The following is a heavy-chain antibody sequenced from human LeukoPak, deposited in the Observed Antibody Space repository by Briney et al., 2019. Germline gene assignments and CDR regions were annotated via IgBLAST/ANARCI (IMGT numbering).Heavy chain of an antibody. CDR3: ARRGSSLDWFDP. D-gene: IGHD6-6*01. J-gene: IGHJ5*02. CDR2: IYYSGTT. CDR1: GGSISSYY. V-gene: IGHV4-59*01. Sequence: PSETLSLTCSVSGGSISSYYWSWIRQPPGKGLEWIGYIYYSGTTNYNPSLKSRVTISVDTSKNQFSLNLSSVTAADTAVYYCARRGSSLDWFDPWGQGTLVTVSS.